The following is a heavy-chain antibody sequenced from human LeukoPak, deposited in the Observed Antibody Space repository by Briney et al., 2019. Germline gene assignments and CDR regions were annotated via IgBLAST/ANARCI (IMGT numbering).Heavy chain of an antibody. J-gene: IGHJ6*03. Sequence: SETLSLTCTVSGYSISSGYYWGWIRQPPGKGLEWIGSIYHSGSTYYNPSLKSRVTISVDTSKNQFSLKLSSVTAADTAVYYCARDLSSSGWYYYYYYMDVWGKGTTVTVSS. CDR1: GYSISSGYY. CDR2: IYHSGST. V-gene: IGHV4-38-2*02. D-gene: IGHD6-19*01. CDR3: ARDLSSSGWYYYYYYMDV.